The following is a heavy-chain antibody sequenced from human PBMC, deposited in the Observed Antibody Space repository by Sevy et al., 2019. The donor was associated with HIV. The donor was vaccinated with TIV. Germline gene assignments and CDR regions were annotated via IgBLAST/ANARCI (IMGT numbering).Heavy chain of an antibody. Sequence: SETLSLTCTVSIDSISSYSWSWIRQPPGKGLEWIWHVYNSGTTNYNPSLKSRVTISVDTSKNQISLKRNSVTAADTAGYYCARAKYYSSGTSYYMDVWGKGTTVTVSS. CDR2: VYNSGTT. V-gene: IGHV4-59*01. CDR1: IDSISSYS. CDR3: ARAKYYSSGTSYYMDV. D-gene: IGHD3-10*01. J-gene: IGHJ6*03.